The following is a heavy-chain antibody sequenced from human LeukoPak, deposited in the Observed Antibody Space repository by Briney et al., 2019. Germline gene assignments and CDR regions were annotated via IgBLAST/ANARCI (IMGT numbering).Heavy chain of an antibody. V-gene: IGHV1-69*02. CDR2: IIPILGIA. CDR1: GGTFSSYT. CDR3: ARGPYYDSSGYVLDY. Sequence: ASVKVSCKASGGTFSSYTISWVPQAPGQGLEWMGRIIPILGIANYAQKFQGRVTITADKSTSTAHMELSSLRSEDTAVYYCARGPYYDSSGYVLDYWGQGTLVTVSS. D-gene: IGHD3-22*01. J-gene: IGHJ4*02.